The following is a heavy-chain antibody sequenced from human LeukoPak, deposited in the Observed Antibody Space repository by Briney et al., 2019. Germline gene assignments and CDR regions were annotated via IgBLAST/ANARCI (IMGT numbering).Heavy chain of an antibody. CDR3: ARGDYYDGGGRNWFDP. CDR1: GDSMSSYY. V-gene: IGHV4-4*07. Sequence: SETLSLTCTVSGDSMSSYYWNFIRQPAEKGLEWIGSIHTSWTTYYNPSLKSRITMSVDTSRNQFSLRLTSVTAADTAVYYCARGDYYDGGGRNWFDPWGQGTLVTVSS. D-gene: IGHD3-16*01. CDR2: IHTSWTT. J-gene: IGHJ5*02.